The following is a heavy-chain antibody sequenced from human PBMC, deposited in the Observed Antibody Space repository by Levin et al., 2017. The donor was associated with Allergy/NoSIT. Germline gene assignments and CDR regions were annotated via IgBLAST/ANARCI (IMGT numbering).Heavy chain of an antibody. J-gene: IGHJ3*02. CDR3: ARKRPQYNSPFNDAFDI. CDR2: IIPSFALP. D-gene: IGHD1-1*01. Sequence: SVKVSCKASGGTFSTYNLSWVRQAPGQGLEWMGGIIPSFALPHYAQKFEGRVTISADESTRTIYMEVIGLRSDDTAVYYCARKRPQYNSPFNDAFDIWGQGTVVTVSS. CDR1: GGTFSTYN. V-gene: IGHV1-69*13.